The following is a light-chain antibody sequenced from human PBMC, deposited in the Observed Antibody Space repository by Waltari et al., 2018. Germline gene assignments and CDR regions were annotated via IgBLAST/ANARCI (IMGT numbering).Light chain of an antibody. CDR3: QQSYSTPPFT. J-gene: IGKJ3*01. CDR1: QSASTS. Sequence: ELVMTQSPATLSVSPGERASLACRASQSASTSLAWYQQTPGQAPRPLIYRASTRAAGIPDRFSGSGSGTEFTLTISSLQPEDFATYYCQQSYSTPPFTFGPGTKVDIK. CDR2: RAS. V-gene: IGKV3-15*01.